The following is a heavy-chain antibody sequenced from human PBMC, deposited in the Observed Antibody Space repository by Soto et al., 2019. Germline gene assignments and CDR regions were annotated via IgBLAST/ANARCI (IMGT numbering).Heavy chain of an antibody. D-gene: IGHD3-16*01. CDR3: ARGLDPNPWGGDAFDI. CDR1: GYTFTSYD. CDR2: MNPNSGNT. V-gene: IGHV1-8*01. Sequence: QVQLVQSGAEVKKPGASVKVSCKASGYTFTSYDINWVRQATGQGLEWMGWMNPNSGNTGYAQKFQGRVTMTRNTSISTAYMELSSLRSEDTAVYYCARGLDPNPWGGDAFDIWGQGTMVTVSS. J-gene: IGHJ3*02.